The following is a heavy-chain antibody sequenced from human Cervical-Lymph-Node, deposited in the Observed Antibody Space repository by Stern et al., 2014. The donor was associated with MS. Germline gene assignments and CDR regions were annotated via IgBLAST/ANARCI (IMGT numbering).Heavy chain of an antibody. CDR2: ISDTGTT. V-gene: IGHV4-59*02. J-gene: IGHJ2*01. CDR3: ARDPSTTASDWFFDL. Sequence: QLQLQESGPGLVKPSETLSLTCTVSGGAVSDYYWTWIRQRPGKGLEWIGYISDTGTTNYNPSLHSRGTITLDTSQNQVSLRLRSVTAADTAVYYCARDPSTTASDWFFDLWGRGSLVTVSS. CDR1: GGAVSDYY. D-gene: IGHD2-21*02.